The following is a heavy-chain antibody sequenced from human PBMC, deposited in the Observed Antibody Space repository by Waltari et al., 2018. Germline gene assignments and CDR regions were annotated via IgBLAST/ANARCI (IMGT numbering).Heavy chain of an antibody. CDR3: ARLGFSYGSIDY. CDR1: GGPITTNSHY. D-gene: IGHD5-18*01. J-gene: IGHJ4*02. CDR2: IYYGGRT. V-gene: IGHV4-39*01. Sequence: QLQLQESGPGLVKPSETLSLTCSVSGGPITTNSHYWGWIRQPPGKGLEGIGSIYYGGRTYSTPSLRSPSLKSRVSISVDMSKKQFSLRLSSVTAEDTAVYYCARLGFSYGSIDYWGQGTLVTVSS.